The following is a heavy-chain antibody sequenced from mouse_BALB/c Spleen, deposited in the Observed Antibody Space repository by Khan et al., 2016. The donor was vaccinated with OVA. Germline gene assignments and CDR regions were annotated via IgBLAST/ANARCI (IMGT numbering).Heavy chain of an antibody. CDR1: GFSLSNYG. J-gene: IGHJ3*01. Sequence: VQLQESGPGLVAPSQTLSITCTVSGFSLSNYGVHWVRQPPGKGLEWLGVIWAGGSTNHNSALMSRLSISKDASKSQVFLKMNSLQTDDTASYYCARAFYNGAWFAYWGQGTLVTVSA. CDR3: ARAFYNGAWFAY. D-gene: IGHD1-3*01. V-gene: IGHV2-9*02. CDR2: IWAGGST.